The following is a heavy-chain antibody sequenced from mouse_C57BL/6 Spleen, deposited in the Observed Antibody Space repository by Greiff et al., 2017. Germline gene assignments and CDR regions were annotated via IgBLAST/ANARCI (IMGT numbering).Heavy chain of an antibody. Sequence: VQLQQSGAELVKPGASVKLSCTASGFNIKDYYMHWVKQRTEQGLEWIGRIDPEDGETKYAPKFPGKATITADTSSNTAYLPLSSLTSEDTAVYYCARGLRGDAMDYWGQGTSVTVSS. J-gene: IGHJ4*01. CDR3: ARGLRGDAMDY. CDR2: IDPEDGET. CDR1: GFNIKDYY. D-gene: IGHD2-4*01. V-gene: IGHV14-2*01.